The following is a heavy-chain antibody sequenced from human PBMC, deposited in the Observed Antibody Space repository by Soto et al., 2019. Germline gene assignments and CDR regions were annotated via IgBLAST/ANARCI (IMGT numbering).Heavy chain of an antibody. D-gene: IGHD6-25*01. V-gene: IGHV1-3*01. CDR2: INAGNGNT. CDR3: ASAGRSGFAPNYGMDV. CDR1: GYTFTSYA. J-gene: IGHJ6*02. Sequence: QVQLVQSGAEVKKPGASVKVSCKASGYTFTSYAMHWVRQAPGQRLEWMGWINAGNGNTKYSQKVQRRVTITRDTSASTAYLELSSLRSEDTAVYYCASAGRSGFAPNYGMDVWGQGNTVTVSS.